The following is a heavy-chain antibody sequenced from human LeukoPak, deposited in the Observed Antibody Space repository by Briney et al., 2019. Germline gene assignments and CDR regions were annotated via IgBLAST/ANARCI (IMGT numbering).Heavy chain of an antibody. D-gene: IGHD6-25*01. J-gene: IGHJ5*02. V-gene: IGHV3-11*01. Sequence: GGSLRLSCAASGFTFSDYYMSWIGQAPGKGLEWVSYISSSGSTIYYADSVKGRFTISRDNAKNSLYLQMNSLRAEDTAVYYCARDLQRLRLGWFDLWGQGTLVTVSS. CDR2: ISSSGSTI. CDR1: GFTFSDYY. CDR3: ARDLQRLRLGWFDL.